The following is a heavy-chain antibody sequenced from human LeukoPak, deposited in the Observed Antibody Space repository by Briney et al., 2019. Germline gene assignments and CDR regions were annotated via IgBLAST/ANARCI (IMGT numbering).Heavy chain of an antibody. Sequence: AGGSLRLSCAAPGFTVSSNYMSWVRQAPGKGLEWVSVIYSGGSTHYADSAKGRFTIYRDNSKNTLYLQMDSLRAEGTGVYYCARDSLDVVRGVIPRAYYYYGMDVWGKGTTVTVSS. CDR1: GFTVSSNY. D-gene: IGHD3-10*01. CDR3: ARDSLDVVRGVIPRAYYYYGMDV. J-gene: IGHJ6*04. CDR2: IYSGGST. V-gene: IGHV3-53*01.